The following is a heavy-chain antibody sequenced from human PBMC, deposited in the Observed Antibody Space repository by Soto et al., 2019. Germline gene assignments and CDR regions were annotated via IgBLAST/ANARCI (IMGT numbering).Heavy chain of an antibody. J-gene: IGHJ3*02. CDR1: GDSISSATHY. CDR2: VSSSGNS. CDR3: ARLHLKYYYDSSGYNDAFDI. D-gene: IGHD3-22*01. Sequence: SETLSLTCTVSGDSISSATHYWNWIRQHPGKGLEWIGYVSSSGNSYYSPSLKSRVFMSVDTSKNLFSLKLSSVTAADTAVYYCARLHLKYYYDSSGYNDAFDIWGQGTMVTVSS. V-gene: IGHV4-31*03.